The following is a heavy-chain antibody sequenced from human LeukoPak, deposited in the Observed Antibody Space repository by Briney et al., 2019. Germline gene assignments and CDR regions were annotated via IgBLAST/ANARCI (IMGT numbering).Heavy chain of an antibody. CDR2: ISGSGGRT. D-gene: IGHD6-19*01. V-gene: IGHV3-23*01. CDR1: GFTFSSCA. Sequence: GGSLRLSCAASGFTFSSCAMRWVRQAPGEGREWVSDISGSGGRTFYADSVKGRFTISRYNSKNTLHLQMNSLRAEDRAVYYCAKVRIAVAGTPDAFDYWGQGTLVTVSS. J-gene: IGHJ4*02. CDR3: AKVRIAVAGTPDAFDY.